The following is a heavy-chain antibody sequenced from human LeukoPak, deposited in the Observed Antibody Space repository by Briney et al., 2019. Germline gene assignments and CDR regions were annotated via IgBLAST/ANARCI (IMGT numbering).Heavy chain of an antibody. V-gene: IGHV4-38-2*02. D-gene: IGHD1-26*01. Sequence: SETLSLTCTVWGCSISKGYYWGWIRQPPGKGLEWIGSIYHSGSTYYNPSLKSRVAISVDTSKNQLSLKLSSVYAGATALYFCVWTQGELQNWFDPWGQGTLVTVSS. J-gene: IGHJ5*02. CDR1: GCSISKGYY. CDR2: IYHSGST. CDR3: VWTQGELQNWFDP.